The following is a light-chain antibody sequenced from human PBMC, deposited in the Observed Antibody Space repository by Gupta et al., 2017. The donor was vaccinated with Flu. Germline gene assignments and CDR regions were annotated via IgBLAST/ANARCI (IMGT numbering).Light chain of an antibody. CDR1: QDIRKS. J-gene: IGKJ5*01. CDR2: DAS. V-gene: IGKV1-33*01. Sequence: GDRVTITCQASQDIRKSLNWYQQKPGKAPNLLIYDASSLEAGVPPRFSGSGSGTDFTFTISSLQPEDIATYYCQHYDHLPVTFGQGTRLEIK. CDR3: QHYDHLPVT.